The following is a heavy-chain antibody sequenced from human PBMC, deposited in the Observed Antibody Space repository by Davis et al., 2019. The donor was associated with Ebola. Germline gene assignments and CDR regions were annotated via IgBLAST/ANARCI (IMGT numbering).Heavy chain of an antibody. CDR2: INPNTGDT. Sequence: ASVKVSCKASGYTFTDYYIHWVRLAPGQGLEWMGWINPNTGDTNYAQKFQGGVTVTRDTSISTAYLELSRLTSDDTAVYYCARHFCSSASCYWYFDYWGQGTLVTVSS. V-gene: IGHV1-2*02. CDR3: ARHFCSSASCYWYFDY. CDR1: GYTFTDYY. J-gene: IGHJ4*02. D-gene: IGHD2-2*01.